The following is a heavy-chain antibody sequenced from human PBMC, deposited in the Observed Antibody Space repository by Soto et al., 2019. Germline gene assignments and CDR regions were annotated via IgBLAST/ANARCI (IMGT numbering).Heavy chain of an antibody. CDR1: GFAFSTYW. V-gene: IGHV3-7*04. J-gene: IGHJ4*02. CDR2: IKQDGSEI. Sequence: EVQLVESGGGLVQPGGSLRLSCVTSGFAFSTYWMNWVRQVPGKGLEWVANIKQDGSEIHYVDSVRGRFTLARDNAKNARHLQMNSLRAEDTAVYYRVRSAGWTGDYWGQGMVVTVSS. CDR3: VRSAGWTGDY.